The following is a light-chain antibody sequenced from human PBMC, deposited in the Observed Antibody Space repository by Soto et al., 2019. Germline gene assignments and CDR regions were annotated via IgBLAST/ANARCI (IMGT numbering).Light chain of an antibody. CDR1: QGISTY. CDR3: QQSYRTPYP. CDR2: ASS. V-gene: IGKV1-39*01. J-gene: IGKJ2*01. Sequence: DIQMTQSPSSLSASVGDRVTITCRASQGISTYLIWYQQRQGKAPKLLIYASSNLVSGVPSRFTGSGSGTELTLTISSLQPEDFATYYCQQSYRTPYPFGQGTKLETK.